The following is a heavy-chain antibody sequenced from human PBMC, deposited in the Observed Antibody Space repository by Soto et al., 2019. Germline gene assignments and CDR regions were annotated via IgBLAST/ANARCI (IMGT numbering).Heavy chain of an antibody. Sequence: GGSLRLSCAASGLTFSSYAMHWVRQAPGKGLEWVAVISYDGSNKYYADSVKGRFTISRDNSKNTLYLQMNSLRAEDTAVYYCASYGSGWYRKFDYWGQGTLVTVSS. CDR1: GLTFSSYA. CDR2: ISYDGSNK. V-gene: IGHV3-30-3*01. CDR3: ASYGSGWYRKFDY. D-gene: IGHD6-19*01. J-gene: IGHJ4*02.